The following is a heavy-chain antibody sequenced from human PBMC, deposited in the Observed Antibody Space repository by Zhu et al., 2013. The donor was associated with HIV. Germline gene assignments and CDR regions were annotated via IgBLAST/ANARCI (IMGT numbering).Heavy chain of an antibody. J-gene: IGHJ4*02. CDR1: GYSFIDYH. D-gene: IGHD5-18*01. Sequence: QVQLVQSGAEVKKPGSSVRVSCQTSGYSFIDYHIHWLRQAPGHGLESVGWINTRNGGTYIVRNFQGRVTITRDVSMNTVYLDLSTLTSDDTAFYYCARDLNMGYSQGLFDSWGQGSLVTVSS. V-gene: IGHV1-2*02. CDR3: ARDLNMGYSQGLFDS. CDR2: INTRNGGT.